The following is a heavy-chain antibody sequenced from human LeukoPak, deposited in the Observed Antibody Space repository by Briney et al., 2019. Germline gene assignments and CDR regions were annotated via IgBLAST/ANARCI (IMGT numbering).Heavy chain of an antibody. V-gene: IGHV3-7*01. CDR2: ISQDGRTK. D-gene: IGHD1-1*01. J-gene: IGHJ4*02. CDR1: GFTFTTYY. CDR3: ARENWSNDY. Sequence: PGGSLRLSCAASGFTFTTYYTTWVRQAPGKGLEWLANISQDGRTKYYADSVEGRFAISRDNAINSVFLQMNSVRAEDTAVYYCARENWSNDYWGQGTLVTVSS.